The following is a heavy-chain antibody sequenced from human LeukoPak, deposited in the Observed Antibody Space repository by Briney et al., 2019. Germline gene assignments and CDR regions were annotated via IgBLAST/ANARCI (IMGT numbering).Heavy chain of an antibody. V-gene: IGHV4-59*01. J-gene: IGHJ4*02. Sequence: PSETLSLTCAVYGGSFSGYYWSWIRQPPGKGLEWIGYIYYSGSTNYNPSLKSRVTISVDTSKNQFSLKLSSVTAADTAVYYCARVGDYYDFWSGYPYYFDYWGQGTLVTVSS. D-gene: IGHD3-3*01. CDR1: GGSFSGYY. CDR2: IYYSGST. CDR3: ARVGDYYDFWSGYPYYFDY.